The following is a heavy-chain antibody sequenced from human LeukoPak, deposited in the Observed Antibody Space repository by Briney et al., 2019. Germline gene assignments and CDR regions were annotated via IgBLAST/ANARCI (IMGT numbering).Heavy chain of an antibody. J-gene: IGHJ4*02. CDR1: GGSINSYY. CDR2: IYYSGST. D-gene: IGHD3-22*01. V-gene: IGHV4-59*01. Sequence: PSETLSLTCTVSGGSINSYYWSWIRQPPGKGLEWIGYIYYSGSTNYNPSLKSRVTISVDTSKNQFSLRLSSVTAADTAVYYCARVDDRGHYYDSSGPRKLFDYWGQGTLVTVSS. CDR3: ARVDDRGHYYDSSGPRKLFDY.